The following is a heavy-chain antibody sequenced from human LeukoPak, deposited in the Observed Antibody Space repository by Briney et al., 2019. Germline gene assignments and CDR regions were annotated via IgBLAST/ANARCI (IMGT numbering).Heavy chain of an antibody. Sequence: GGSLRLSCAASGFNFSGSAMHWVRQASGKGLEWVGRIRSKTSSYATAYAASVKGRFTISRDDSKNTAYLQMNSLKTEDTAVYYCTRQFDPWGQGTLVTVSS. J-gene: IGHJ5*02. CDR3: TRQFDP. CDR2: IRSKTSSYAT. CDR1: GFNFSGSA. V-gene: IGHV3-73*01.